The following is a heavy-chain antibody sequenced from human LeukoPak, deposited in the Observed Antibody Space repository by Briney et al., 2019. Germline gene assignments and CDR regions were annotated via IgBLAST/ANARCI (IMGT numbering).Heavy chain of an antibody. CDR3: ARVPGSYYYYYGMDV. CDR2: IYYSGST. D-gene: IGHD3-10*01. Sequence: SETLSLTCTVSGGSISSSSYYWGWIRQPPGKGLEWIGSIYYSGSTYYNPSLKSRVTISVDTSKNQFSLKLSSVTAADTAVYYCARVPGSYYYYYGMDVWGQGTTVTVSS. V-gene: IGHV4-39*07. J-gene: IGHJ6*02. CDR1: GGSISSSSYY.